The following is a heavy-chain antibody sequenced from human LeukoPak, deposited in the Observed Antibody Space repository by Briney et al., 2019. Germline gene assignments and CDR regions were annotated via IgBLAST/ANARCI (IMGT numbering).Heavy chain of an antibody. D-gene: IGHD2-15*01. CDR1: GYSFTSYW. J-gene: IGHJ6*03. V-gene: IGHV3-23*01. CDR3: ARVLRYCSGGNCYSGGLGYMDV. CDR2: ISGRRDST. Sequence: GESLKISCKGSGYSFTSYWIGWVRQMPGKGLEWVSTISGRRDSTSYADSVKGRFTISRDNAKNSLYLQMNSLRAEDTAVYYCARVLRYCSGGNCYSGGLGYMDVWGKGTTVTISS.